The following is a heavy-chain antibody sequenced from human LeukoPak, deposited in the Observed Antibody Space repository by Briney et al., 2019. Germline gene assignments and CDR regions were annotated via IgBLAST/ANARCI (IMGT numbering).Heavy chain of an antibody. V-gene: IGHV3-11*04. CDR3: AKIDDFWSGYPFDY. CDR1: GFTFSDNY. D-gene: IGHD3-3*01. CDR2: ISSSGSDM. Sequence: GGSLRLSCVASGFTFSDNYVGWIRQAPGKGLEWVSFISSSGSDMFYADSVKGRFTISRDNAKNSLYLQMNSLRAEDTAVYYCAKIDDFWSGYPFDYWGQGTLVTASS. J-gene: IGHJ4*02.